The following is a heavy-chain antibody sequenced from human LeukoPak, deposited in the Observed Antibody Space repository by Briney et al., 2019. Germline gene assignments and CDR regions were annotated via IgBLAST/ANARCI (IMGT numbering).Heavy chain of an antibody. V-gene: IGHV3-23*01. CDR1: GFTFSSYE. CDR2: ISESGGST. Sequence: PGGSLRLSCAASGFTFSSYEMNWVRQAPGKGLERVSSISESGGSTHYADSVKGRFTISRDNSKNTVYLQMNSLRAEDTAVYYCAKVAYNWITYGPFDYWGQGTLVTVSS. D-gene: IGHD1-20*01. J-gene: IGHJ4*02. CDR3: AKVAYNWITYGPFDY.